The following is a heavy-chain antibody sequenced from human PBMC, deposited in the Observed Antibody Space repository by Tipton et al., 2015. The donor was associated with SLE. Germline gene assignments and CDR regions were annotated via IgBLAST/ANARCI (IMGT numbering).Heavy chain of an antibody. V-gene: IGHV4-34*01. Sequence: LRLSCAVYGGSFSGYYWSWIRQPPGKGLEWIGEISHSGSTNYNPSLKSRVTISVDTSKNQFSLKLSSVTAADTAVYYCATGADGAFDIWGQGTMVTVSS. CDR1: GGSFSGYY. J-gene: IGHJ3*02. D-gene: IGHD3-10*01. CDR2: ISHSGST. CDR3: ATGADGAFDI.